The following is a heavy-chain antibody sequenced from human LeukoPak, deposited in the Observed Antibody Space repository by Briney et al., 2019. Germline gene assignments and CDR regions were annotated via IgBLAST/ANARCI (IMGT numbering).Heavy chain of an antibody. CDR2: ISSSSDYT. Sequence: GGSLTLSCAPSGFLFSDYYMRWMRQARGEGLECVSYISSSSDYTIYADSVKGRFTISRDNAKNSLSLQMNSLRAEDTAVYYCAKDSSTSNPYYGLDVWGQGTTVTVSS. CDR1: GFLFSDYY. CDR3: AKDSSTSNPYYGLDV. J-gene: IGHJ6*02. V-gene: IGHV3-11*06. D-gene: IGHD4-11*01.